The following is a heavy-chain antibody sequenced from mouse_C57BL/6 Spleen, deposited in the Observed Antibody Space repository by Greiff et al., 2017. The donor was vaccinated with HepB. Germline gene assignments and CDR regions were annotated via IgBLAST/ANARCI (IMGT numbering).Heavy chain of an antibody. CDR3: ARSTMVTQGFAY. CDR1: GYAFSSYW. V-gene: IGHV1-80*01. CDR2: IYPGDGDT. Sequence: VQLQQPGAELVKPGASVKVSCKASGYAFSSYWMNWVKQRPGKGLEWIGQIYPGDGDTNYNGKFKGKATLTADKSSSTAYMQLSSLTSEDSAVYFCARSTMVTQGFAYWGQGTLVTVSA. D-gene: IGHD2-2*01. J-gene: IGHJ3*01.